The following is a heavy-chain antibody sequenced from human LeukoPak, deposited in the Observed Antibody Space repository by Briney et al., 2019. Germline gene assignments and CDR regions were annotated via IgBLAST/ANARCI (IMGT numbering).Heavy chain of an antibody. CDR3: ARGVYYYDSSGYYSTDN. Sequence: GGSLRLSCAASGFTFSSYSMNWVRQAPGKGLEWVASIRSSTSYIYYADSVKGRFTISRDNSKNTLYLQMNSLRAEDTAVYYCARGVYYYDSSGYYSTDNWGQGTLVTVSS. J-gene: IGHJ4*02. V-gene: IGHV3-21*01. CDR2: IRSSTSYI. D-gene: IGHD3-22*01. CDR1: GFTFSSYS.